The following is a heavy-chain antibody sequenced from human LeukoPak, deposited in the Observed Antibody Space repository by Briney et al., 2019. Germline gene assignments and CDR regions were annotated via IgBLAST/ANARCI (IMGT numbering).Heavy chain of an antibody. D-gene: IGHD3-10*01. CDR3: ARGTVTMVDY. V-gene: IGHV3-66*01. CDR1: GFTVSSNY. Sequence: RPGGSLRPSCAASGFTVSSNYMSWVRQAPGRGLEWVSVIYSGGSTYYADSVKGRFTISRDNSKNTLFLQMNSLRAGDTAVYYCARGTVTMVDYWGQGTLVTVSS. CDR2: IYSGGST. J-gene: IGHJ4*02.